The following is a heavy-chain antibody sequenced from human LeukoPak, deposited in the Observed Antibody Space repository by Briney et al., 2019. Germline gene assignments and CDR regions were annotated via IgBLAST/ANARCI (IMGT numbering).Heavy chain of an antibody. V-gene: IGHV4-34*01. CDR2: INHSGST. D-gene: IGHD6-6*01. J-gene: IGHJ5*02. CDR1: GGSFSGYY. CDR3: ARRRFRLYSSSSRGFDP. Sequence: PSETLSLTCAVYGGSFSGYYWSWIRQPPGKGLEWIGEINHSGSTNYNPSLKSRVTISVDTSKNQFSLKLSSVTAADTAVYYCARRRFRLYSSSSRGFDPWGQGTLVTVSS.